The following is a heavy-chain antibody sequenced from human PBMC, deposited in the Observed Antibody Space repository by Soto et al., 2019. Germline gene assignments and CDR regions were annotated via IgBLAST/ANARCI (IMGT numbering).Heavy chain of an antibody. V-gene: IGHV3-23*01. CDR2: ISGSGGST. D-gene: IGHD3-3*01. J-gene: IGHJ4*02. CDR3: AKNLRFLEWLRNYFDY. CDR1: GFTFSSYA. Sequence: EVQLLESGGGLVQPGGSLRLSCAASGFTFSSYAMSWVRQAPGKGLEWVSAISGSGGSTYYADSVKGRFTSSRDNSKNTLYLQMNSLRAEDTAVYYCAKNLRFLEWLRNYFDYWGQGTLVTVSS.